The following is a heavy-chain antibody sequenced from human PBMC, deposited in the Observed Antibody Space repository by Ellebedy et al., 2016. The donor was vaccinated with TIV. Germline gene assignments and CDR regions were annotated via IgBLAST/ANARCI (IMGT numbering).Heavy chain of an antibody. CDR1: GFTFSSYG. J-gene: IGHJ4*02. V-gene: IGHV3-74*01. CDR3: ARDSLAGGNSDY. CDR2: INSDGSST. D-gene: IGHD4-23*01. Sequence: GGSLRLSXAASGFTFSSYGMNWVRQAPGKGLVWVARINSDGSSTNYADSVKGRFTISRDNAKNSLYLQMNSLRAEDTAVYYCARDSLAGGNSDYWGQGTLVTVSS.